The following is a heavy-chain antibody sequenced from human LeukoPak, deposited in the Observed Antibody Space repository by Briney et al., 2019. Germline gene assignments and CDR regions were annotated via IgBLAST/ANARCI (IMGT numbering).Heavy chain of an antibody. D-gene: IGHD5-12*01. CDR2: IYYSGST. Sequence: SETLSLTCTVSGGSISSYYWSWIRQPPGKGLEWIGYIYYSGSTNYNPSLKSRVTISVDTSKNQFSLKLSSVTAADTAVYYCARGYSGCESFDYWGQGTLVTVSS. CDR1: GGSISSYY. J-gene: IGHJ4*02. V-gene: IGHV4-59*01. CDR3: ARGYSGCESFDY.